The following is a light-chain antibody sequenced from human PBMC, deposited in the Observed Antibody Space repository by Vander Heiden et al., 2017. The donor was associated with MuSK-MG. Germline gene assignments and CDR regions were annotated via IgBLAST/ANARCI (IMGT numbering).Light chain of an antibody. J-gene: IGLJ2*01. Sequence: SSELTQYPAVSVALGQTVRIACQGDSLRSFYESWYQQKPGQAPAPVIVVNNNSPSGIPDRFSGSCSGNAATVTITGAQAEDEAEDDGYCRDTEAGNNLRVFGGGTRLTVL. CDR1: SLRSFY. CDR3: YCRDTEAGNNLRV. V-gene: IGLV3-19*01. CDR2: VNN.